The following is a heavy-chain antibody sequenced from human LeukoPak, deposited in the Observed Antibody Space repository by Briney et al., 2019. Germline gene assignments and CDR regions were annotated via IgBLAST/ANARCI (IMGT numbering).Heavy chain of an antibody. D-gene: IGHD5-18*01. Sequence: GGSLRLSRAASGFTFSDYYMNWIRQAPGKGLEWVSYISSSSSYTNYADSVKGRFTISRDNAKNSLYLQMNSLRAEDTAVYYCVRDLGGDSYGYVHYGMDVWGKGTTVTVSS. J-gene: IGHJ6*04. CDR1: GFTFSDYY. CDR2: ISSSSSYT. CDR3: VRDLGGDSYGYVHYGMDV. V-gene: IGHV3-11*06.